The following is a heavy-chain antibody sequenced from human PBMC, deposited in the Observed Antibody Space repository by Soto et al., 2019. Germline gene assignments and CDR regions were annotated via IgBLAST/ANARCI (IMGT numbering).Heavy chain of an antibody. D-gene: IGHD1-26*01. Sequence: QVQLVQSGAEVKKPGSSVKVSCKASGGTFSSYAISWVRQAPGQGLEWMGGIIPIFGTANYAQKFQGRVTITADESTSTAYMELGSLRSEDTAVYYCAREAWELLYGGDFDYWGPGTLVTVSS. CDR3: AREAWELLYGGDFDY. CDR1: GGTFSSYA. J-gene: IGHJ4*02. CDR2: IIPIFGTA. V-gene: IGHV1-69*01.